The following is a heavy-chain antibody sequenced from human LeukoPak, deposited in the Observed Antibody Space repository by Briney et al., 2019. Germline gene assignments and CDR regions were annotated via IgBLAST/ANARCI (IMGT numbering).Heavy chain of an antibody. CDR1: GFTFSSYA. V-gene: IGHV3-30-3*01. CDR2: ISYDGSNK. Sequence: GGSLRLSCAASGFTFSSYAMHWVRQAPGKGLEWVAVISYDGSNKYYADSVKGRFTISRDNSKNTLYLQMNSLRAEDTAVYYCARASGTDRNSDFYYMDVWGKGTTVTVSS. CDR3: ARASGTDRNSDFYYMDV. D-gene: IGHD1-1*01. J-gene: IGHJ6*03.